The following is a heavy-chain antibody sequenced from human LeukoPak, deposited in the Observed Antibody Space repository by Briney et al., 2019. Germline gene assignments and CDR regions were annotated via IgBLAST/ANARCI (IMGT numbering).Heavy chain of an antibody. Sequence: QPGGSLRLSCTVSGFTLSSYEMTWFRQAPGKGLEWVANLKQDGSEKNYVDSVKGRFTISRDNAKNSLYLQMNSLRADDTAVYYCARDSPERGYSYGPLDNYFDYWGQGTLVTVSS. D-gene: IGHD5-18*01. J-gene: IGHJ4*02. CDR3: ARDSPERGYSYGPLDNYFDY. CDR1: GFTLSSYE. V-gene: IGHV3-7*01. CDR2: LKQDGSEK.